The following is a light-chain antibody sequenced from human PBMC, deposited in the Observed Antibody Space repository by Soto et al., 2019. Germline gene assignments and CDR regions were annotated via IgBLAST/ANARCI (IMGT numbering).Light chain of an antibody. Sequence: QSALTQPASVSGSPGQSITISCTGTSSDVGGYDFVSWYQHHPGKAPRLIIYQVTNRPSGVSDRFSGSKAGNTASLTISGLQAEDEADYYCCSFTSTTARVFGGGTKLTVL. CDR3: CSFTSTTARV. CDR1: SSDVGGYDF. CDR2: QVT. J-gene: IGLJ3*02. V-gene: IGLV2-14*01.